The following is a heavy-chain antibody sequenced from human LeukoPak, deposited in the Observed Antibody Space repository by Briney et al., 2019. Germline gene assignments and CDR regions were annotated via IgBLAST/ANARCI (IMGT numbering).Heavy chain of an antibody. D-gene: IGHD1-26*01. V-gene: IGHV1-2*02. Sequence: ASVKVSCKASGHTFTGYYMHWVRQAPGQGLEWMGWINPNSGGTNYAQKFQGRVTMTRDTSISTAYMELSRLRSDDTAVYYCARDLRVGATNDYWGQGTLVTVSS. J-gene: IGHJ4*02. CDR1: GHTFTGYY. CDR2: INPNSGGT. CDR3: ARDLRVGATNDY.